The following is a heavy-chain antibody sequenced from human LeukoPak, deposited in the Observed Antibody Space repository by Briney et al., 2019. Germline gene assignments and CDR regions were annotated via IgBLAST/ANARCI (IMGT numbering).Heavy chain of an antibody. Sequence: SETLSLTCTVSGGSISSGDYYWSWIRQPPGKGLEWIGYIYYSGSTYYNPSLKSRVTISVDTSKNQFSLKLSSVTAADTAVYYCARGVIGGDAFDIWGQGTMVTVSS. CDR1: GGSISSGDYY. CDR3: ARGVIGGDAFDI. V-gene: IGHV4-30-4*02. J-gene: IGHJ3*02. D-gene: IGHD2/OR15-2a*01. CDR2: IYYSGST.